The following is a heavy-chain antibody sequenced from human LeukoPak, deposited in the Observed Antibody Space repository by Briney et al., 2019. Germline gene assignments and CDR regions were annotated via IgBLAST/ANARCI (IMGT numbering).Heavy chain of an antibody. CDR2: ISSSSSYI. J-gene: IGHJ4*02. Sequence: GGSLRLSCAASGFTFSSYSMNWVRQAPGKGLEWVSSISSSSSYIYYADSVKGRFTISRDNAKNSLYLQMNSLRAEDTAVYYCARSSGYFNYYFDYWGQGTLVTVSS. CDR1: GFTFSSYS. D-gene: IGHD3-22*01. CDR3: ARSSGYFNYYFDY. V-gene: IGHV3-21*01.